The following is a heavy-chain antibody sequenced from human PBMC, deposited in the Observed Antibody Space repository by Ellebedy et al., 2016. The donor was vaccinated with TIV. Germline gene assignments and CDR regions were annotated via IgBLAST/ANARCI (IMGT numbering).Heavy chain of an antibody. Sequence: SETLSLTCGVSGGPISGGFYTRSWIRQTPGKGLEWIGYMYHSGITYFNPSVEGRLTISVDRSMNQFSLKLTSVTAEDTAMYYCAAQEPSGSGAFDYWGHGIHVTVSS. J-gene: IGHJ4*01. CDR3: AAQEPSGSGAFDY. D-gene: IGHD3-10*01. CDR1: GGPISGGFYT. V-gene: IGHV4-30-2*01. CDR2: MYHSGIT.